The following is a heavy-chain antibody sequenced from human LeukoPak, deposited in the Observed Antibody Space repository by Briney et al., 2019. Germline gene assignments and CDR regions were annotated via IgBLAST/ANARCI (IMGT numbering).Heavy chain of an antibody. D-gene: IGHD2-2*01. CDR1: GFTFSSYD. CDR2: ISDTGGST. J-gene: IGHJ4*02. CDR3: AKSSDGSTSFDY. V-gene: IGHV3-23*01. Sequence: GGSLRLSCAASGFTFSSYDMSWVRQAPGKGLEWVSGISDTGGSTYYADSVKGRFTISRDNSKNTLYLQINNVSAEDTALYYCAKSSDGSTSFDYWGQGALVTVSS.